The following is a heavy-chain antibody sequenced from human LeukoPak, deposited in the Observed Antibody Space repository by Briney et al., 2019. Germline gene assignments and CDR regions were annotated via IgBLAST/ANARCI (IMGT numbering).Heavy chain of an antibody. CDR1: GGSISSGDYY. CDR2: IYYGST. D-gene: IGHD3-22*01. CDR3: ASRGGSSAYYYIAY. Sequence: KPSETLSLTCSVSGGSISSGDYYWSWIRQPPGKGLEWIGYIYYGSTYYNPSLKSRVTISVDTSKNQFSLKLSSVTAADTAVYYCASRGGSSAYYYIAYWGQGTLVTVSS. V-gene: IGHV4-30-4*01. J-gene: IGHJ4*02.